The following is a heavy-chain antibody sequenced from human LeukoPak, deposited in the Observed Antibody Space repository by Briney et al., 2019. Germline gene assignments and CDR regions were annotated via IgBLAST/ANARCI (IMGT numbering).Heavy chain of an antibody. CDR1: GYTFTGYY. CDR2: IIPILGIA. Sequence: SVMVSCKSSGYTFTGYYMHWVRQAPGQGPEWMGRIIPILGIANYAQKFQGRVTITADESTSTAYMELSSLRSEDTAVYYCARASDPGIAAAGLDYWGQGTLVTVSS. V-gene: IGHV1-69*02. CDR3: ARASDPGIAAAGLDY. J-gene: IGHJ4*02. D-gene: IGHD6-13*01.